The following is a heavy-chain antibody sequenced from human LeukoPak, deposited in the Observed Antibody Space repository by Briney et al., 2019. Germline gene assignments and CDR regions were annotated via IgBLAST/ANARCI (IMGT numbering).Heavy chain of an antibody. D-gene: IGHD5-18*01. J-gene: IGHJ4*02. V-gene: IGHV1-46*01. Sequence: ASEKVSCKASGYTFTSYYMHWVRQAPGQGLEWMGIINPSGGSTSYAQKFQGRVTMTRDTSTSTVYMELSSLRSEDTAVYYCARDLSGYSYGNYFDYWGQGTLVTVSS. CDR2: INPSGGST. CDR3: ARDLSGYSYGNYFDY. CDR1: GYTFTSYY.